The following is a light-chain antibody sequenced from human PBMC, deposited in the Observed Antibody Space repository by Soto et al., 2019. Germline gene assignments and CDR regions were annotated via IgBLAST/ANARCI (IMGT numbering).Light chain of an antibody. CDR1: NSDVGGYNF. Sequence: QSALTQPAFVSGSPGQSITISCTGTNSDVGGYNFVSWYQQHPGKVPKLMIYDVTNRPSGVSNRFSGSKSGNTASLTISGLQAEDEADYYCSSYTSSSTRVFGTGTKVTVL. CDR2: DVT. CDR3: SSYTSSSTRV. J-gene: IGLJ1*01. V-gene: IGLV2-14*01.